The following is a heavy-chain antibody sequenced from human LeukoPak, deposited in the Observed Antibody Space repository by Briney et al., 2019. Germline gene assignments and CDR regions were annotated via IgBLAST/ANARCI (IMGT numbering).Heavy chain of an antibody. CDR2: INHSGST. CDR3: ARVYSSGWPNYYYYGMDV. Sequence: PSETLSLTCAVYGGSFSGYYWSWIRQPPGKGLEWIGEINHSGSTNYNPSLKSRVTISVDTSKNQFSLKLSSVTAADTAVYYCARVYSSGWPNYYYYGMDVWGQGTTVTVSS. V-gene: IGHV4-34*01. CDR1: GGSFSGYY. D-gene: IGHD6-19*01. J-gene: IGHJ6*02.